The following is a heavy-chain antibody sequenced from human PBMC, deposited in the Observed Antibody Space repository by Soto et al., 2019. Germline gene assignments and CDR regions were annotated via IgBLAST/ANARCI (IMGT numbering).Heavy chain of an antibody. D-gene: IGHD2-2*01. J-gene: IGHJ4*02. CDR2: IWYDGSNK. CDR3: ARGIVVVPAAIDY. CDR1: GFTFSSYG. Sequence: PGGSLRLSCAASGFTFSSYGIHWVRQAPGKGLEWVAVIWYDGSNKYYADSVKGRFTISRDNSKNTLYLQMNSLRAEDTAVYYCARGIVVVPAAIDYWGQGTLVTVSS. V-gene: IGHV3-33*01.